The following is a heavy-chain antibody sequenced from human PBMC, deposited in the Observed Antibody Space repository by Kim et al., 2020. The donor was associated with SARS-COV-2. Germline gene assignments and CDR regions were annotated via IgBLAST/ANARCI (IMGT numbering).Heavy chain of an antibody. V-gene: IGHV4-31*03. D-gene: IGHD3-16*01. J-gene: IGHJ2*01. CDR1: GGSISSGGYY. Sequence: SETLSLTCTVSGGSISSGGYYWSWIRQHPGKGLEWIGYIYYSGSTYYNPSLKSRVTISVDTSKNQFSLKLSSVTAADTAVYYCARAGSVMTLWYFDLWGRGTLVTVSS. CDR2: IYYSGST. CDR3: ARAGSVMTLWYFDL.